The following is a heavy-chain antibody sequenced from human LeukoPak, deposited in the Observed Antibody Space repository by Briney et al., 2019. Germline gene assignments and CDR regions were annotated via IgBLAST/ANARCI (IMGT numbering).Heavy chain of an antibody. D-gene: IGHD5-18*01. CDR2: INAGNGNT. J-gene: IGHJ4*02. V-gene: IGHV1-3*01. CDR3: ASRPDRAMDLYFFDF. Sequence: GASVKVSCKASGYTFTTYAVHWVRQAPGQGLEWMGLINAGNGNTKYSQNFQGRVTITRDTSASTAYMELSSLRSEDTAVYYCASRPDRAMDLYFFDFWGQGTLVTVSS. CDR1: GYTFTTYA.